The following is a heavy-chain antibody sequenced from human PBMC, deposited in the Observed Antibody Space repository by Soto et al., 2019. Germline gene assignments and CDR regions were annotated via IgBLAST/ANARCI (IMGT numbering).Heavy chain of an antibody. CDR3: ARDGGRFLEWMRANWFDP. V-gene: IGHV1-69*04. D-gene: IGHD3-3*01. CDR2: IIPILGIA. Sequence: SVKVSCKASGGTFSSYTISWVRQAPGQGLEWMGRIIPILGIANYAQKFQGRVTITADKSTSTAYMELSSLRSEDTAVYYCARDGGRFLEWMRANWFDPWGQGTLVTVSS. J-gene: IGHJ5*02. CDR1: GGTFSSYT.